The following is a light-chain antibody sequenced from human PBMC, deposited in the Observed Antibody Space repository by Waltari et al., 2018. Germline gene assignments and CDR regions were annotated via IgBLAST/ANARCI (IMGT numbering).Light chain of an antibody. Sequence: QSALTQPASVSGSPGQSITISCTGTSNDVGGYGYVSWYQQYPGKAPKLIIYEVSYRPSGISTRFSGSESGNTASLTISGLQADDEADYYCSSHTSTVPHVFGTGTRVTVV. CDR2: EVS. V-gene: IGLV2-14*01. J-gene: IGLJ1*01. CDR3: SSHTSTVPHV. CDR1: SNDVGGYGY.